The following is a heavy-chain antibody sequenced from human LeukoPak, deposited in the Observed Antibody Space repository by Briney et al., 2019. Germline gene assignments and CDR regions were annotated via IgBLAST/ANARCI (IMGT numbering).Heavy chain of an antibody. CDR1: GGSISSYY. CDR2: IYYSGSP. V-gene: IGHV4-59*08. J-gene: IGHJ4*02. D-gene: IGHD6-13*01. Sequence: TESLSLTCTVSGGSISSYYWSWTRQPPGKGLEWIGYIYYSGSPNYNPSLKSRVTISLDTSKNQFSLNLSSVTAADTAVYYCARHGGSWTLDHWAQETVLTVSS. CDR3: ARHGGSWTLDH.